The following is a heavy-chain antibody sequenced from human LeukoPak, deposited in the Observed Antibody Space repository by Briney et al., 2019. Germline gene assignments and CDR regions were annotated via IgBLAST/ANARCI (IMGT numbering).Heavy chain of an antibody. CDR3: ACLTTADAFDI. D-gene: IGHD3-22*01. CDR1: GGSISNYY. Sequence: SETLSLTCTVSGGSISNYYWSWIRQPLGKGLEWIGYIYDSGSTNYNPSLKSRVTISVDTSKNQFSLKLSSVTAADTAVYYCACLTTADAFDIWGQGTMVTVSS. CDR2: IYDSGST. V-gene: IGHV4-59*01. J-gene: IGHJ3*02.